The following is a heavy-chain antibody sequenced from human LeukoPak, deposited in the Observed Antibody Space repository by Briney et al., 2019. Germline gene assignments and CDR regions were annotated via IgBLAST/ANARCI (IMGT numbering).Heavy chain of an antibody. Sequence: PGGSLRLSCAASGVSFSRYAMSWVRQAPGKGLEWVSAISGRGGSTYYADSVKGWFTISRDNSKNTLYLQMNSLTAEDTAVYYCARRERLGYSYGRGTFDIWGQGTMVTVSS. CDR2: ISGRGGST. CDR1: GVSFSRYA. CDR3: ARRERLGYSYGRGTFDI. J-gene: IGHJ3*02. D-gene: IGHD5-18*01. V-gene: IGHV3-23*01.